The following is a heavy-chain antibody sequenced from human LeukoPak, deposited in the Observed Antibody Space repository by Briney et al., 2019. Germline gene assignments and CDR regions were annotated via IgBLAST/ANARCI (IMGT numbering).Heavy chain of an antibody. V-gene: IGHV1-18*01. J-gene: IGHJ4*02. D-gene: IGHD1-26*01. CDR3: ARDQEAGVGATAFDY. CDR2: FSAYNGNT. Sequence: VASVKVSCKASGYTFTSYGISWVRQAPGQGLEWMGWFSAYNGNTNYAQKLQGRVTMTTDTSTSTAYMELRSLRSDDTAVYYCARDQEAGVGATAFDYWGQGTLVTVSS. CDR1: GYTFTSYG.